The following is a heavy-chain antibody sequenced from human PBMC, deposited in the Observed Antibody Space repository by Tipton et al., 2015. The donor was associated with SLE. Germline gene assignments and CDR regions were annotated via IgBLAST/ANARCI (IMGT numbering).Heavy chain of an antibody. J-gene: IGHJ4*02. CDR1: GVSISSYY. D-gene: IGHD3-16*02. CDR2: IYHNGST. CDR3: ARVVTSAYFDY. Sequence: TLSLTCTVSGVSISSYYWSWIRQPPGKGLEWIGSIYHNGSTYYNPSLKSRVTISIDTSKNQFSLKLRSVTAADTAIYYCARVVTSAYFDYWGQGTLVTVSS. V-gene: IGHV4-38-2*02.